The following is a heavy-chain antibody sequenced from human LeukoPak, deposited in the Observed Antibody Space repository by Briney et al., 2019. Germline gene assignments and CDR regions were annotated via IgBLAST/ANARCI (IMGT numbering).Heavy chain of an antibody. V-gene: IGHV3-74*01. CDR1: GFTFSSYW. D-gene: IGHD2-21*01. CDR2: INGDGRNI. CDR3: ARDIRMAHFDY. Sequence: PGGSLRLSCVASGFTFSSYWMHWVRQDPRKGLVWVSRINGDGRNINYADSVRGRFTISRDNAKNTLYLQMNTLRVEDTAVYYCARDIRMAHFDYWGQGTLVTVSS. J-gene: IGHJ4*02.